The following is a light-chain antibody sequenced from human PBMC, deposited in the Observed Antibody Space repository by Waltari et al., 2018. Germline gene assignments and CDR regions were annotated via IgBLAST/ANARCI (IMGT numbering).Light chain of an antibody. CDR2: RAS. J-gene: IGKJ1*01. V-gene: IGKV3-20*01. CDR1: QTVGSSS. Sequence: EIVLTQSPGTASLSPGERATPPCRARQTVGSSSLAWYQQKPGQAPRLVIYRASRRATGIPDRFSGSGSGTDFSLTISRLEPEDFAVYYCQQHGTLPATFGQGTKVEIK. CDR3: QQHGTLPAT.